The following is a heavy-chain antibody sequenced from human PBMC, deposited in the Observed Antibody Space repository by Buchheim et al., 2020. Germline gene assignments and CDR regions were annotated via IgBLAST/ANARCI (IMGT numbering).Heavy chain of an antibody. Sequence: QVQLQQWGAGLLKPSETLSLTCAVYGGSFSGYYWSWIRQPPGKGLEWIGEINHSGSTNYNPSLKSRVTISVDTSKNQFSLKLSSVTAADTAVYYCARDSYSNYMYYYYGMDVWGQGTT. D-gene: IGHD4-11*01. CDR2: INHSGST. J-gene: IGHJ6*02. V-gene: IGHV4-34*01. CDR3: ARDSYSNYMYYYYGMDV. CDR1: GGSFSGYY.